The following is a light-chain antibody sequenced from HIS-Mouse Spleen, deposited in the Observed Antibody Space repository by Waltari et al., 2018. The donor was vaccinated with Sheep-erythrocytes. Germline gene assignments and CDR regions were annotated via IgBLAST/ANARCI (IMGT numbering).Light chain of an antibody. Sequence: SSELTQPPSVSVSPGQTASITCSGDKLGDKYACWYQQKPGQSPVLVISQDTKRPSGILERFSGSNSRNTATLNISGTQAMDEAEYYCQAWDSSIVVFGGGTKLTVL. J-gene: IGLJ2*01. V-gene: IGLV3-1*01. CDR3: QAWDSSIVV. CDR2: QDT. CDR1: KLGDKY.